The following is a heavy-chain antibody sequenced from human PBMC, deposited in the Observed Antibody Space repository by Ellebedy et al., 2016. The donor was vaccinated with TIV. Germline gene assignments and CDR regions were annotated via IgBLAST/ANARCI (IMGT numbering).Heavy chain of an antibody. D-gene: IGHD3-22*01. CDR1: GVSISSSSDY. CDR2: VDYSGRA. CDR3: TRNGYYCLDY. J-gene: IGHJ4*02. Sequence: MPSETLSLTCSVSGVSISSSSDYWGWIRQPPGKGLEWIGSVDYSGRAYNNPSLKSRVTSSVDTSKNQFSLELSSVTAADTAVYYCTRNGYYCLDYWGQGTLVTVSS. V-gene: IGHV4-39*07.